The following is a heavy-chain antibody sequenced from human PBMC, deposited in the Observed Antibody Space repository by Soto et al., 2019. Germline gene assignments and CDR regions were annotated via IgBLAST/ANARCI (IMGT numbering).Heavy chain of an antibody. CDR3: ARAPYPVVVTAIPEDDAFDI. D-gene: IGHD2-21*02. CDR1: GFTFSSYA. V-gene: IGHV3-30-3*01. Sequence: QVQLVESGGGVVQPGRSLRLSCAASGFTFSSYAMHWVRQAPGKGLEWVAVISYDGSNKYYADSVKGRFTISRDNSKNTLYLQMNSLRAEDTAVYYCARAPYPVVVTAIPEDDAFDIWGQGTMVTVSS. J-gene: IGHJ3*02. CDR2: ISYDGSNK.